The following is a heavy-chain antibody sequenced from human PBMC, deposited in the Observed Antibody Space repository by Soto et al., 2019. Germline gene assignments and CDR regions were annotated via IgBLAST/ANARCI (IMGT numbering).Heavy chain of an antibody. D-gene: IGHD6-19*01. V-gene: IGHV3-48*01. CDR3: ARDIVAGSGWYTYDY. J-gene: IGHJ4*02. CDR1: GFTFSRYS. CDR2: INDDSDSI. Sequence: EVQLVESGGNFVHPGGSLRLSCAASGFTFSRYSMNWVRQAPGKGLEWVSYINDDSDSIYYADSVKGRFTISRDNAKNSLYLQMDSLRAEDTAVYYCARDIVAGSGWYTYDYWGQGTLVTVSS.